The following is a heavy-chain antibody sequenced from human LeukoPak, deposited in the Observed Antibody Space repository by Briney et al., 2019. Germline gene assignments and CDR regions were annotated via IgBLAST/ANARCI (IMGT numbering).Heavy chain of an antibody. CDR2: MNPNSGNT. V-gene: IGHV1-8*03. CDR1: GYTFTSYD. D-gene: IGHD3-3*01. CDR3: ARETIRTIFGVVTTDAFDI. Sequence: GASVKVSCKASGYTFTSYDINWVRQATGQGLEWMGWMNPNSGNTGYAQKFQGRVTITRNTSISTAYMELSSLRSEDTAVYYCARETIRTIFGVVTTDAFDIWGQGTMVTVSS. J-gene: IGHJ3*02.